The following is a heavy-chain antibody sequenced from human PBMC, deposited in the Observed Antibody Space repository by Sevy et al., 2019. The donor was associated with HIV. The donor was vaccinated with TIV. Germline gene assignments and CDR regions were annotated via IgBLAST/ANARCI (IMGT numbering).Heavy chain of an antibody. CDR3: AKDRSSGRLGGRGYYFDY. V-gene: IGHV3-30*18. Sequence: GGSLRLSCAASGFTLSSYGMHWVRQAPGKGLEWVAVISYDGSNKYYAYSVKGRFTISRDNSKNTLYLKMNSLRAEDTAVYYCAKDRSSGRLGGRGYYFDYWGQGTLVTVSS. CDR2: ISYDGSNK. J-gene: IGHJ4*02. D-gene: IGHD6-19*01. CDR1: GFTLSSYG.